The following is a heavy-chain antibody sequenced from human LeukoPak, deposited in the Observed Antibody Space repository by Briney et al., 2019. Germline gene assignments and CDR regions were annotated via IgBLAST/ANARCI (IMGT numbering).Heavy chain of an antibody. Sequence: GGSLRLSCAASGFTFSSYSMNWVRQAPGKGLGWVSSISSSSSYIYYADSVKGRFTISRDNAKNSLYLQMNSLRVEDTAAYYCARDMGYYDSSGSFDYWGRGTLVTVSS. D-gene: IGHD3-22*01. CDR3: ARDMGYYDSSGSFDY. CDR2: ISSSSSYI. V-gene: IGHV3-21*01. J-gene: IGHJ4*02. CDR1: GFTFSSYS.